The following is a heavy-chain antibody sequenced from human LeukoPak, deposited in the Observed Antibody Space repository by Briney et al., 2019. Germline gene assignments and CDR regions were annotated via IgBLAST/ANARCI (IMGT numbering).Heavy chain of an antibody. CDR1: GVPINSHH. CDR3: VVSPNQDFFDY. CDR2: LYGSGRT. Sequence: SETLSLTCTVSGVPINSHHLNWIRQPPGKGLEWIGYLYGSGRTHHNPSLKSRVTMSVDTSKRQFSLTPRSVTAADTAVYYCVVSPNQDFFDYWGQGPLVTVSS. V-gene: IGHV4-4*09. J-gene: IGHJ4*02.